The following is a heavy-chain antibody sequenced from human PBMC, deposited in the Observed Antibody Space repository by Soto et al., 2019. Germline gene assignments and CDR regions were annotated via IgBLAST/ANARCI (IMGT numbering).Heavy chain of an antibody. J-gene: IGHJ4*02. D-gene: IGHD4-17*01. V-gene: IGHV3-23*04. Sequence: EVRVVESGGGLVQPGGSLRLSCAASGITISNYPMSWVRQAPGKGLDWVSGISGSGDTTYYADSAKGRFTISKDISKNSLFLQLDSLRVEDSALYFCVKDDGGYPSTAPHWGQGTLVTVSP. CDR1: GITISNYP. CDR2: ISGSGDTT. CDR3: VKDDGGYPSTAPH.